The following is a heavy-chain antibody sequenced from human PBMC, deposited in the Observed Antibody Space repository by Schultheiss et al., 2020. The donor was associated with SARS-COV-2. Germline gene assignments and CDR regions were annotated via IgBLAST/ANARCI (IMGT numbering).Heavy chain of an antibody. V-gene: IGHV4-59*08. D-gene: IGHD2-2*01. J-gene: IGHJ5*02. CDR1: GGSFSGYY. CDR3: ASHIVVVPADNWFDP. Sequence: SETLSLTCAVYGGSFSGYYWSWIRQPPGKGLEWIGYIYYSGSTNYNPSLKSRVTISVDTSKNQFSLKLSSVTAADTAVYYCASHIVVVPADNWFDPWGQGTLVTVSS. CDR2: IYYSGST.